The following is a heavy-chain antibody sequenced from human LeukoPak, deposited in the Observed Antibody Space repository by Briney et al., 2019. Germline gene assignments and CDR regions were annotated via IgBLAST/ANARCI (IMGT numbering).Heavy chain of an antibody. V-gene: IGHV4-38-2*02. CDR1: GYSISSGYY. CDR3: ARYSGSYEIDY. Sequence: SQTLSLTCTVSGYSISSGYYWGWIPQPPGKGLECIGRINLIGRTYYNPSLKSRATIQADTSKNQSSLKPTSVPPADPAVNYRARYSGSYEIDYWGQGTLVTVSS. J-gene: IGHJ4*02. CDR2: INLIGRT. D-gene: IGHD1-26*01.